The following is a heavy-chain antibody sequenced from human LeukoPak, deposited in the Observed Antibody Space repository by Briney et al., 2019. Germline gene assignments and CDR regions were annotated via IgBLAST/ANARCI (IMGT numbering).Heavy chain of an antibody. V-gene: IGHV3-23*01. Sequence: GGCLRLSCAASVLTFRNYGMDWVCQATGKGLEWASTLSVSVGSTYYADSVKDRFTISRDNSKITFYLQMNSPRAEDTAVYYCAKGGNYDILTGYHPLDYWGQGILVTVSS. CDR3: AKGGNYDILTGYHPLDY. CDR1: VLTFRNYG. J-gene: IGHJ4*02. CDR2: LSVSVGST. D-gene: IGHD3-9*01.